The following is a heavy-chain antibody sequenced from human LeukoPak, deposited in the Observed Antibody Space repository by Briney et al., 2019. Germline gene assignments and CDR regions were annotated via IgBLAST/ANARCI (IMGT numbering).Heavy chain of an antibody. J-gene: IGHJ4*02. CDR1: GFTFSSYS. V-gene: IGHV3-48*01. CDR2: ISSSSSTI. D-gene: IGHD6-13*01. CDR3: AKVEGIAAAGKAFDY. Sequence: GGSLRLSCAASGFTFSSYSMNWVRQAPGKGLEWVSYISSSSSTIYYADSVKGRFTISRDNSKNTLYLQMNSLRAEDTAVYYCAKVEGIAAAGKAFDYWGQGTLVTVSS.